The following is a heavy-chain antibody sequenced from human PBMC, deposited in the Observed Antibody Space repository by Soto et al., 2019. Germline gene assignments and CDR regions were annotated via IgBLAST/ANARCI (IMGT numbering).Heavy chain of an antibody. CDR3: ATGPYSGSPPAFDL. CDR2: FDPEDGET. J-gene: IGHJ3*01. Sequence: QVQLVQSGAEVKKPGASVKVSCKVSRYTLTELSMHCVRQAPGKGLEWMGGFDPEDGETIYAQKIQGRVTMTEDTSTDTAYMELSSLRSEDTAVYYCATGPYSGSPPAFDLWGQGTMVTVSS. CDR1: RYTLTELS. V-gene: IGHV1-24*01. D-gene: IGHD1-26*01.